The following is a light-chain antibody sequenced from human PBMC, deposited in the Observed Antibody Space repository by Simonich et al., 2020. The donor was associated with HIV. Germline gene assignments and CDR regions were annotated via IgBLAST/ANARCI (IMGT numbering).Light chain of an antibody. J-gene: IGKJ4*01. CDR2: AAS. V-gene: IGKV1D-8*03. CDR1: QGISSY. CDR3: LHHNSCLS. Sequence: VIWMTQSPSLLSASTGDRVTISCRMSQGISSYLAWYQQKPGKAPELLIYAASTLQSGVPSTFSGSGSGTDFTLTISSLQPEDLPSYFCLHHNSCLSFGGGTKVEI.